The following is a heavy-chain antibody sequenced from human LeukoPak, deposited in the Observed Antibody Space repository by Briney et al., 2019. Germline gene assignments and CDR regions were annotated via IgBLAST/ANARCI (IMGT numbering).Heavy chain of an antibody. V-gene: IGHV3-48*04. Sequence: GGSLRLSCAASGFTFSSYSMNWVRQAPGKGLEWVSYISSSGSTIYYADSVKGRFTISRDNAKNSLYLQMNSLRAEDTAVYYCARDDIAVAGNFDYWGQGTLVTVSS. D-gene: IGHD6-19*01. CDR2: ISSSGSTI. CDR1: GFTFSSYS. J-gene: IGHJ4*02. CDR3: ARDDIAVAGNFDY.